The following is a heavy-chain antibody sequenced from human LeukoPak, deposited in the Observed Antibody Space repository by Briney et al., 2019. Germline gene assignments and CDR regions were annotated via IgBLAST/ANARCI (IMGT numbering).Heavy chain of an antibody. CDR2: ISSGSTYI. CDR1: GFTFDNHV. V-gene: IGHV3-21*01. CDR3: ARGGTTYWYFDL. J-gene: IGHJ2*01. Sequence: GGSLRLSCSASGFTFDNHVMNWVRQAPGKGLEWVSSISSGSTYIYYADSVKGRFTISRDNAKNSLYLQMNSLRAEDTAVYYCARGGTTYWYFDLWGRGTLVTVSS. D-gene: IGHD1-1*01.